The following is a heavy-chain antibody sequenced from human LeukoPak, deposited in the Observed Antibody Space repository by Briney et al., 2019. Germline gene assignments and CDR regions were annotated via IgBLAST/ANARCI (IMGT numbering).Heavy chain of an antibody. D-gene: IGHD3-3*01. CDR2: ISYDGSNK. CDR3: ARDRKTPMYYDFWSGTKYYYYGMDV. Sequence: GGSLRLSCAASGFTFSSYAMHWVRQAPGKGLEWVAVISYDGSNKYYADSVKRRFTISRDNSKNTLYLQMNSLRAEDTAVYYCARDRKTPMYYDFWSGTKYYYYGMDVWGQGTTVTVSS. J-gene: IGHJ6*02. CDR1: GFTFSSYA. V-gene: IGHV3-30-3*01.